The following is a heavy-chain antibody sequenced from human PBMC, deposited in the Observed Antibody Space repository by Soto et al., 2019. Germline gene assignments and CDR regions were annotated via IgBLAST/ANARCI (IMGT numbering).Heavy chain of an antibody. CDR2: INPNSGDT. Sequence: ASVKVSCKASGYTFTGYYVHWVRQAPGQGLEWMGWINPNSGDTYLAQRFQGRVTMNRDTSIGTAYMELRGLTSDDTAEYYCAKGGAIVAAGTRVYLYNAMDVWGEGTTVTVSS. V-gene: IGHV1-2*02. J-gene: IGHJ6*04. CDR1: GYTFTGYY. CDR3: AKGGAIVAAGTRVYLYNAMDV. D-gene: IGHD1-26*01.